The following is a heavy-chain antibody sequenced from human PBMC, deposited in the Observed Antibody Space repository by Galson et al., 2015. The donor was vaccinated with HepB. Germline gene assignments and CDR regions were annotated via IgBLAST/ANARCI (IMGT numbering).Heavy chain of an antibody. J-gene: IGHJ6*02. D-gene: IGHD6-19*01. CDR2: IIPIFGTA. CDR3: ARDQRRGVAVAGNYYYYYGMDV. Sequence: SVKVSCKASGGTFSSYAISWVRQAPGQGLEWMGGIIPIFGTANYAQKFQGRVTITADKSTSTAYMELSSLRSEDTAVYYCARDQRRGVAVAGNYYYYYGMDVWGQGTTVTVSS. CDR1: GGTFSSYA. V-gene: IGHV1-69*06.